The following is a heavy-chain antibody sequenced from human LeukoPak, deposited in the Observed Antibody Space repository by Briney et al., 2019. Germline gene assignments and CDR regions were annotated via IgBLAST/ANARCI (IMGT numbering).Heavy chain of an antibody. Sequence: SETLSLTCTVSAGSISTYYWSWIRQPPGKGLEWIGTIYYTGSVHYNPSLKSRATISVDTSKNQFSVKLSSVTAADTAMYYCARHNSAVGAFEYWGQGTLVTVSS. CDR1: AGSISTYY. CDR3: ARHNSAVGAFEY. J-gene: IGHJ4*02. V-gene: IGHV4-59*08. CDR2: IYYTGSV. D-gene: IGHD1-26*01.